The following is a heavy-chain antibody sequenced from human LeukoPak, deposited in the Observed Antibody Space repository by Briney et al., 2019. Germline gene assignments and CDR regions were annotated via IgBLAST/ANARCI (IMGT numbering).Heavy chain of an antibody. J-gene: IGHJ6*03. CDR3: AREVSGYCSSTSCYDYYYYYMDV. D-gene: IGHD2-2*01. CDR2: INHSGST. Sequence: SETLSLTCAVYGGSFSGYYWSWIRQPPGKGLEWIGEINHSGSTNYNPSLKSRVTISVDTSKNQFSLKLTSVTAADTAVYYCAREVSGYCSSTSCYDYYYYYMDVWGKGTTVTVSS. V-gene: IGHV4-34*01. CDR1: GGSFSGYY.